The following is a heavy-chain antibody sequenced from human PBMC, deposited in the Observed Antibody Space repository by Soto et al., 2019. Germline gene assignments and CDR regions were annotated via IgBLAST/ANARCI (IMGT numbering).Heavy chain of an antibody. V-gene: IGHV3-74*01. CDR2: IKGDGGTT. Sequence: EVQLVESGGGLVQPGGSLRLSCVASGFIFSNYWMHWVRQAPGKGLVWVARIKGDGGTTNYADSVKGRFTISRDNAQNTLFLQIDSLTAEDTAVYSCARGIPGYYAFDVWGQGTMVTVSS. CDR1: GFIFSNYW. J-gene: IGHJ3*01. D-gene: IGHD5-18*01. CDR3: ARGIPGYYAFDV.